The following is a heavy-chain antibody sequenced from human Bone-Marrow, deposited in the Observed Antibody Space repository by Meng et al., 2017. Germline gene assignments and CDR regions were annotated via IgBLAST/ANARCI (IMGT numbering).Heavy chain of an antibody. CDR2: ISWNSGSI. Sequence: SLKISCAASGFTFDDYAMHWVRQAPGKGLEWVSGISWNSGSIGYADSVKGRFTISRDNAKNSLYLQMNSLRAEDTAVYYCATRGVDYGDYYYYGMDVWGQGTTVTVSS. CDR3: ATRGVDYGDYYYYGMDV. CDR1: GFTFDDYA. D-gene: IGHD4-17*01. V-gene: IGHV3-9*01. J-gene: IGHJ6*02.